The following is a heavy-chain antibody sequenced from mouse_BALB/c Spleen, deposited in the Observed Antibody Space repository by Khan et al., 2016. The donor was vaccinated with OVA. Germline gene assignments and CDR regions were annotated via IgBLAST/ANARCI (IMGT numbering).Heavy chain of an antibody. V-gene: IGHV1-69*02. CDR1: GYTFSSYW. J-gene: IGHJ3*01. Sequence: QVQLKQPGAELVKPGASVKLSCKASGYTFSSYWMHWVKQRPGQGLEWIGEIDPSDSHTNYNQKFKGKATLNVDTSSSTAYMHLSSLTSEDSAVYSVERSYYNGGSTGFTYGDQGTLVTVSA. D-gene: IGHD1-1*01. CDR3: ERSYYNGGSTGFTY. CDR2: IDPSDSHT.